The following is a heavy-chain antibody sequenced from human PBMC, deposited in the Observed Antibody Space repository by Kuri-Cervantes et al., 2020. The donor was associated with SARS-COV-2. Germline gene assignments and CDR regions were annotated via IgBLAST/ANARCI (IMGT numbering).Heavy chain of an antibody. CDR3: ARDLLGVGYCSGGSCPYYFDY. CDR1: GYTFTSYG. J-gene: IGHJ4*02. D-gene: IGHD2-15*01. Sequence: ASVKVSCKASGYTFTSYGISRVRQAPGQGLEWMGWISAYNGNTNYAQKLQGRVTMTTDTSTSTAYMELRSLRSDDTAVYYCARDLLGVGYCSGGSCPYYFDYWGQGTLVTVSS. CDR2: ISAYNGNT. V-gene: IGHV1-18*01.